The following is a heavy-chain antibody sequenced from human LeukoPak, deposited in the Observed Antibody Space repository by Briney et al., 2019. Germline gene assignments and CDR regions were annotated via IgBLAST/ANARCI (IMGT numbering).Heavy chain of an antibody. D-gene: IGHD3-10*01. V-gene: IGHV4-4*07. J-gene: IGHJ4*02. CDR3: ARDQTYSGSGIYTYFDY. CDR2: IYTSGST. CDR1: GGSISNYY. Sequence: SETLSLTCTVSGGSISNYYWSWIRQPAGKGLEWIGRIYTSGSTNYNPPLRSRVTISVDTSKNHFSLKLSSVTAADTAVYYCARDQTYSGSGIYTYFDYWGQGILVTVST.